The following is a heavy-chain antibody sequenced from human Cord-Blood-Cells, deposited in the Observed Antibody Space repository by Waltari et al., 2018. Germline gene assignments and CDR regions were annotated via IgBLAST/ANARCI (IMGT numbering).Heavy chain of an antibody. CDR1: VFTFSTYA. V-gene: IGHV3-23*01. Sequence: EVQLLESGGGLVQPGGSLRLSCAASVFTFSTYAMSWVRPAPGKGLEWVSAISGSGGSTYYADAVKGRFTISRDNSKNTLYLQMNSLRAEDTAVYYCAKDRDYGDYLNWFDPWGQGTLVTVSS. J-gene: IGHJ5*02. D-gene: IGHD4-17*01. CDR2: ISGSGGST. CDR3: AKDRDYGDYLNWFDP.